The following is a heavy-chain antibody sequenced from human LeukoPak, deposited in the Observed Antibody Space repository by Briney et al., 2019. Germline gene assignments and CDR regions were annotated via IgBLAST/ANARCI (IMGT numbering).Heavy chain of an antibody. CDR2: ISYDGSNK. J-gene: IGHJ4*02. CDR3: ARAMATIGGPFGY. CDR1: GFTFSSYA. D-gene: IGHD5-24*01. V-gene: IGHV3-30*14. Sequence: PGGSLRLSCAASGFTFSSYAMHWVRQAPGKGLEWVAVISYDGSNKYYADSVKGRFTISRDNSKNTLYLQMNSLRAEDTAVYYCARAMATIGGPFGYWGQGTLVTVSS.